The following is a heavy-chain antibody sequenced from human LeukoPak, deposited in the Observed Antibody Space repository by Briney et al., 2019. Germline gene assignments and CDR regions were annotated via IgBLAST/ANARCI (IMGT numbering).Heavy chain of an antibody. CDR3: ARDLSPHRSSSWYGMMGY. J-gene: IGHJ4*02. CDR1: GYTFTSYG. V-gene: IGHV1-18*01. D-gene: IGHD6-13*01. CDR2: ISAYNGNT. Sequence: VASVKVSCKASGYTFTSYGISWVRQAPGQGLEWMGWISAYNGNTNYAQKLQGRVTMTTDTSTSTAYMELRSLRSDDTAVYYCARDLSPHRSSSWYGMMGYWGQGTLVTVSS.